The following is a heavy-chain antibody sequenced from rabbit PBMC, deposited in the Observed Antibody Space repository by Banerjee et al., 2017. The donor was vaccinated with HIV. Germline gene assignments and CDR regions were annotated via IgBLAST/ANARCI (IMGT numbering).Heavy chain of an antibody. V-gene: IGHV1S40*01. CDR2: IYAGNTDST. J-gene: IGHJ4*01. Sequence: QSLEESGGGLVKPGASLTLTCTASGIDFSSYYDMCWVRQAPGKGLEWIACIYAGNTDSTYYTSWAKGRFTISKTSSTTVTLQMTSLTAADTATYFCVRGTSIGYFDLWGPGTLVTVS. D-gene: IGHD1-1*01. CDR3: VRGTSIGYFDL. CDR1: GIDFSSYYD.